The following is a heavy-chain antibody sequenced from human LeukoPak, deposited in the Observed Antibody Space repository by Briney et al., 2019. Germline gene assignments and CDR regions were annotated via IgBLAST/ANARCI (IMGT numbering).Heavy chain of an antibody. Sequence: SETLSHTCTVSGGSISSYYWSWIRQPPGRGLEWIGYIYTSGSTNYNPSLKSRVTISVDTSKNQFSLKLSSVTAADTAVYYCARVLGYCSSTSCRNPHYMDVWGKGTTVTVSS. D-gene: IGHD2-2*01. J-gene: IGHJ6*03. V-gene: IGHV4-4*09. CDR1: GGSISSYY. CDR3: ARVLGYCSSTSCRNPHYMDV. CDR2: IYTSGST.